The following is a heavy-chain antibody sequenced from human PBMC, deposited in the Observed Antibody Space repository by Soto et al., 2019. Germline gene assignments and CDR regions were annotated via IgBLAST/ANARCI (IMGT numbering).Heavy chain of an antibody. CDR2: ISYDGSNK. CDR3: SRWAFELVVGGGGGMDV. CDR1: GFTFSSYG. Sequence: QVQLVESGGGVVQPGRSLRLSCAASGFTFSSYGMHWVRQAPGKGLEWVAVISYDGSNKYYADSVKGRFTISRDNSKNTLDLQMNSLRAEDTAVYYCSRWAFELVVGGGGGMDVWGQGTTVTVSS. V-gene: IGHV3-30*03. D-gene: IGHD2-15*01. J-gene: IGHJ6*02.